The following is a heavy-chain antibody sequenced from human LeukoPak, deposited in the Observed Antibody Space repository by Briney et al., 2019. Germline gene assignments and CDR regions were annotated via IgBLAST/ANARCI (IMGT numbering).Heavy chain of an antibody. D-gene: IGHD4-11*01. Sequence: GGSLRLSCAASGFTFSSYRMNWVRQAPGKGLEWVSYIGSTGSTIYYADSVKGRFTISRDNAKNSLYLQMNSLRAEDTAVYYCASTTHLDYWGQGTLVTVSS. CDR3: ASTTHLDY. CDR1: GFTFSSYR. J-gene: IGHJ4*02. CDR2: IGSTGSTI. V-gene: IGHV3-48*04.